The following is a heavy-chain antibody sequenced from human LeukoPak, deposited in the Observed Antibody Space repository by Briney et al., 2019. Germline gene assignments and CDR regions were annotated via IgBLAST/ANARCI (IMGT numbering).Heavy chain of an antibody. J-gene: IGHJ5*02. CDR1: GYTFTGYY. Sequence: ASVKVSCKASGYTFTGYYMHGVRQAPGQGLEWMGWINPNSGGTNYAQKFQGRVTMTRDTSISTAYMELSRLRSDDTAVYYCARDGGYCSSTSCYRSWFDPWGQGTLVTVSS. CDR3: ARDGGYCSSTSCYRSWFDP. D-gene: IGHD2-2*01. V-gene: IGHV1-2*02. CDR2: INPNSGGT.